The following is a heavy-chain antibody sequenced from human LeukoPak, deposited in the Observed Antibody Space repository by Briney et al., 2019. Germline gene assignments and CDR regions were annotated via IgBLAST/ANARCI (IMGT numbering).Heavy chain of an antibody. J-gene: IGHJ4*02. D-gene: IGHD6-19*01. CDR3: ARNPPLFVVAGEAH. CDR2: INWNGGST. V-gene: IGHV3-20*04. Sequence: GGSLRLSCAASGFTFDDYGMSWVRQAPGKGLEWVSGINWNGGSTGYADSVKGRFTISRDKAKNSLYLQMNSLRAEDTAVYYCARNPPLFVVAGEAHWGQGTLVTVSS. CDR1: GFTFDDYG.